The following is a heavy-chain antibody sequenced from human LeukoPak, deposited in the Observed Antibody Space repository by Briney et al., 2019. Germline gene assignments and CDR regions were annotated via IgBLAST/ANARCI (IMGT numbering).Heavy chain of an antibody. CDR1: GFTFSSYS. CDR2: ISSSSYI. CDR3: ARLGPLGGRGYYYYGMDV. V-gene: IGHV3-21*01. Sequence: GGSLRLSCAASGFTFSSYSMNWVRQAPGKGLEWVSSISSSSYIYYADSVKGRFTISRDNAKNSLYLQMNSLRAEDTAVYYCARLGPLGGRGYYYYGMDVWGQGTTVTVSS. J-gene: IGHJ6*02. D-gene: IGHD3-16*01.